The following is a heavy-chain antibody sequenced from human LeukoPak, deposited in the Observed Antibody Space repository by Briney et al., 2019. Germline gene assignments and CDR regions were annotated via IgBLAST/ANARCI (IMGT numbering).Heavy chain of an antibody. J-gene: IGHJ4*02. V-gene: IGHV4-31*03. CDR3: ARDRSSGWFDY. Sequence: SETLSLTCTVSGGSISSGGYYYTWIRQHPGKGLEYIGYIYYSGSTYYNPSLKSRVAMSVDTSKSQFSLKLSSVTAADTAVYYCARDRSSGWFDYWGQGALVTVSS. CDR2: IYYSGST. D-gene: IGHD6-19*01. CDR1: GGSISSGGYY.